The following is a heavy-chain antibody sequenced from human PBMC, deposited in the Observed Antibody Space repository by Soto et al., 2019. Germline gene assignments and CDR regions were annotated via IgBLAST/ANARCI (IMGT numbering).Heavy chain of an antibody. Sequence: EVQLVETGGGLIQPGGSLRLSCAASGFTVRSNYMSWVRQAPGKGLEWVSVIYSGDSTYYADSVKGRFTISRDNSKNTLYLQMNSLGAEDTAVYYCAREGALLQDAFDIWGQGTMVTVSS. CDR3: AREGALLQDAFDI. CDR2: IYSGDST. D-gene: IGHD3-10*01. CDR1: GFTVRSNY. J-gene: IGHJ3*02. V-gene: IGHV3-53*02.